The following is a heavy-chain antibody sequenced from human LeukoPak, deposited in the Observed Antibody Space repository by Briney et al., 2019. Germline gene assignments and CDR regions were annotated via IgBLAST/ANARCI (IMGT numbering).Heavy chain of an antibody. CDR2: MNPNSGNT. CDR1: GYTFTSYD. Sequence: GASVKVSCKASGYTFTSYDINWVRQATGQGLEWMGWMNPNSGNTGYAQKFQGRVTITRNTSISTAYMELSSLRSEDTAVYYCARWVRGYCSGGSCSTPSGDSRGSTNFDYWGQGTLVTVSS. D-gene: IGHD2-15*01. J-gene: IGHJ4*02. CDR3: ARWVRGYCSGGSCSTPSGDSRGSTNFDY. V-gene: IGHV1-8*03.